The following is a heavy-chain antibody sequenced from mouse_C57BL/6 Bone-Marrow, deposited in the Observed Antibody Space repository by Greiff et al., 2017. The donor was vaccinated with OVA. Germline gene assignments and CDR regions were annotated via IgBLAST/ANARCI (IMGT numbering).Heavy chain of an antibody. CDR1: GFTFSDYY. CDR3: ARHAENGYSLFAY. Sequence: EVKLMESGGGLVQPGGSLKLSCAASGFTFSDYYMYWVRQTPEKRLEWVAYISNGGGSTYYPDTVKGRFTISRDNAKNTLYLQMSRLKSEDTALYAGARHAENGYSLFAYWGQGTLVTVSA. D-gene: IGHD2-3*01. CDR2: ISNGGGST. J-gene: IGHJ3*01. V-gene: IGHV5-12*01.